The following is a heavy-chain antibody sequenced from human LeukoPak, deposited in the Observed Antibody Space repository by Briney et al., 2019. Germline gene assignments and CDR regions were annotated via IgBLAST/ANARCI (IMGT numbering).Heavy chain of an antibody. D-gene: IGHD6-19*01. J-gene: IGHJ4*02. V-gene: IGHV3-30*18. CDR1: GFTFSSYG. CDR3: AKDWSRYSSGWFDY. CDR2: ISYDGSNK. Sequence: PGGSLRLSCAASGFTFSSYGMHWVRQAPGKGLEWVAVISYDGSNKYYAESVKGRFTISRDNSKNTLYLQMNSLRAEDTAVYYCAKDWSRYSSGWFDYWGQGTLVTVSS.